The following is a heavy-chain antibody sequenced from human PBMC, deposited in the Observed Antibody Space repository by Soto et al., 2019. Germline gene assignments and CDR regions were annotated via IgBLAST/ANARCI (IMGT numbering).Heavy chain of an antibody. V-gene: IGHV6-1*01. J-gene: IGHJ4*02. CDR3: AREGEEQLRRSGESVLGY. Sequence: KQSQTLSLTCAISGDSVSSNSAAWNWIRQSPSRGLEWLGRTYYRSKWYNDYAVSVKSRITINPDTSKNQFSLQLNSVTPEDTAVYYCAREGEEQLRRSGESVLGYWGQGTLVTVSS. CDR1: GDSVSSNSAA. D-gene: IGHD6-6*01. CDR2: TYYRSKWYN.